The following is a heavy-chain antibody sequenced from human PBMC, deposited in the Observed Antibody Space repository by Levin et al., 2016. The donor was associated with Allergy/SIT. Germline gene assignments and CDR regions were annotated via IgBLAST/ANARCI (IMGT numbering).Heavy chain of an antibody. CDR2: IYYSGGT. D-gene: IGHD3-10*01. Sequence: SETLSLTCTVSGGSISSGGYYWSWIRQHPGKGLEWIGYIYYSGGTYYNPALKGRLTMSVDTSKRQFSLKLSSLTAADTAVYYCARGHYQSYGMDVWGQGTTVTVSS. CDR3: ARGHYQSYGMDV. CDR1: GGSISSGGYY. J-gene: IGHJ6*02. V-gene: IGHV4-31*03.